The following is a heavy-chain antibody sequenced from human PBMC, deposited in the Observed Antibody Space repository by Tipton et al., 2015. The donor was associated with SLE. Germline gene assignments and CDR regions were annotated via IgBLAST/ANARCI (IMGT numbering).Heavy chain of an antibody. CDR2: ISSSSSTI. D-gene: IGHD6-6*01. Sequence: SLRLSCAASGFTFSSYSMNWVRQAPGKGLEWVSYISSSSSTIYYADSVKGRFTISRDNAKNSLYLQMNSLRAEDTAVYYCANPGPLPAARGFDYWGQGTLVTVSS. CDR3: ANPGPLPAARGFDY. J-gene: IGHJ4*02. V-gene: IGHV3-48*01. CDR1: GFTFSSYS.